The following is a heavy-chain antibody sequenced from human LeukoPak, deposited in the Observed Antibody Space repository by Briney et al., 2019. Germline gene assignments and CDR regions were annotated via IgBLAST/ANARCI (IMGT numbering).Heavy chain of an antibody. CDR3: AREYIVGATIYYFDY. Sequence: ASVKVSCKASGYTFTSYGISWVRQAPGQGLEWMGWISAYNGNTNYAQKLQGRVTMTTDTSTSTAYMELRSLRSDDTALYYCAREYIVGATIYYFDYWGQGTLVTVSS. CDR2: ISAYNGNT. J-gene: IGHJ4*02. CDR1: GYTFTSYG. V-gene: IGHV1-18*01. D-gene: IGHD1-26*01.